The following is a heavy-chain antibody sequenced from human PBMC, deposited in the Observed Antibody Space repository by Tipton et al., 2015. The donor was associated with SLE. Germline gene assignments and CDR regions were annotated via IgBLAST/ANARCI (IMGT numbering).Heavy chain of an antibody. CDR3: ARAQNYYGSGSYFKVFDY. V-gene: IGHV4-59*11. CDR2: IYYTGST. CDR1: TGSIYTHY. Sequence: TLSLTCSFSTGSIYTHYWSWIRQPPGKGLEWIGNIYYTGSTNYNPSLKSRVTISVDPSKSQFSLKLSSMTAADTAVYYCARAQNYYGSGSYFKVFDYWDQGSLVTVSS. D-gene: IGHD3-10*01. J-gene: IGHJ4*02.